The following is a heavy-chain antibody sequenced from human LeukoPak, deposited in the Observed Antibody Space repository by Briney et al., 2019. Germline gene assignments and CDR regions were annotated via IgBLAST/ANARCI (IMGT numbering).Heavy chain of an antibody. CDR2: INPNSGGT. V-gene: IGHV1-2*02. CDR3: ATPERGYSGYDFGS. CDR1: GYTFTGYY. J-gene: IGHJ4*02. Sequence: ASVKVSCKASGYTFTGYYMHWVRQAPGQGLEWMGWINPNSGGTNYAQKFQGRVTMTGDTSISTAYMELSRLRSDDTAVYYCATPERGYSGYDFGSWGQGTLVTVSS. D-gene: IGHD5-12*01.